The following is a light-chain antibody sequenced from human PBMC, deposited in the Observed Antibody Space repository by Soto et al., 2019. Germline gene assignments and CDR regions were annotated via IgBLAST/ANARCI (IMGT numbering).Light chain of an antibody. CDR1: QSISSW. CDR2: DAS. V-gene: IGKV1-5*01. Sequence: EIQITQSPSTLSASVGDRVTITCRASQSISSWLAWYQQKPGKAPNLLIYDASSLESGVPSRFSGSGSGTEFTLTISXLQPDDFATYYCQQYSSYWTFGQGTKVDIK. J-gene: IGKJ1*01. CDR3: QQYSSYWT.